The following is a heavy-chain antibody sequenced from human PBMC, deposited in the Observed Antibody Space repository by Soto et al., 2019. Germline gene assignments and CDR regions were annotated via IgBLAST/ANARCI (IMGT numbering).Heavy chain of an antibody. D-gene: IGHD3-3*01. J-gene: IGHJ6*02. V-gene: IGHV4-39*01. Sequence: PSETLSLTCTASGGSISSSSYYWGWIRQPPGKGLEWIGSIYYSGSTYYNPSLKSRVTISVDTSKNQFSLKLSSVTAADTAVYYCARQGRFLESPHDYYYGMDVWGQGTTVTVSS. CDR3: ARQGRFLESPHDYYYGMDV. CDR1: GGSISSSSYY. CDR2: IYYSGST.